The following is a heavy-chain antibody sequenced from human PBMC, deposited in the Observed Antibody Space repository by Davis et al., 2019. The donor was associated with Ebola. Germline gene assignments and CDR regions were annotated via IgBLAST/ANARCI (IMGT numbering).Heavy chain of an antibody. V-gene: IGHV3-74*01. CDR1: GFTFSSYW. CDR2: INGDGSST. Sequence: PGGSLRLSCAASGFTFSSYWMYWVRQAPGKGLVWVSRINGDGSSTTYADSVKGRLTISRDNAKNTLYLQMNSLRAEDTAVYFCARVLTTTSCCSGFAYWGQGTLVTASS. J-gene: IGHJ4*02. CDR3: ARVLTTTSCCSGFAY. D-gene: IGHD2-2*01.